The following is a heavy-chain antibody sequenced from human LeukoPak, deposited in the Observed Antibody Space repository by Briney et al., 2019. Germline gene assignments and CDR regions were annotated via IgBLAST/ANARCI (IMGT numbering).Heavy chain of an antibody. CDR2: IKQDGSEK. J-gene: IGHJ6*04. CDR1: GFTFSRYW. Sequence: HTGGSLRLSCAASGFTFSRYWMSWVRQAPGKGLEWVANIKQDGSEKYYVDSVKGRFTISRDNAKNSLYLQMNSLRAEDTAVYYCAELGITMIGGVWGKGTTVTISS. CDR3: AELGITMIGGV. D-gene: IGHD3-10*02. V-gene: IGHV3-7*01.